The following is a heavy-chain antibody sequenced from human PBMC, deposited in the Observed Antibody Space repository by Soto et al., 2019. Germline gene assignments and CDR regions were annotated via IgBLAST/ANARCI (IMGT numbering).Heavy chain of an antibody. CDR2: IYSGGST. V-gene: IGHV3-53*04. D-gene: IGHD3-3*01. Sequence: GGSLRLSCAASGFTVSSNYMSWVRQAPGKGLDWFSVIYSGGSTYYADSVKGRFTISRHNSKNTLYLQMNSLRAEDTAVYYCAREGRFLEWLKVPDAFDIWGQGTMVTVSS. CDR3: AREGRFLEWLKVPDAFDI. CDR1: GFTVSSNY. J-gene: IGHJ3*02.